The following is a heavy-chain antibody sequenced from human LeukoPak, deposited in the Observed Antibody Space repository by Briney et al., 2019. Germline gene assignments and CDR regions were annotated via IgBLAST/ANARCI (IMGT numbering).Heavy chain of an antibody. CDR2: IYYSGST. CDR3: ARADRLRLGELSFRPMIASDI. Sequence: SETLSLTCTVSGGSISSYYWSWIRQPPGKGLEWIGYIYYSGSTNYNPSLKSRVTISVDTSKNQFSLKLSSVTAADTAVYYCARADRLRLGELSFRPMIASDIWGQGTMVTVSS. CDR1: GGSISSYY. D-gene: IGHD3-16*02. J-gene: IGHJ3*02. V-gene: IGHV4-59*01.